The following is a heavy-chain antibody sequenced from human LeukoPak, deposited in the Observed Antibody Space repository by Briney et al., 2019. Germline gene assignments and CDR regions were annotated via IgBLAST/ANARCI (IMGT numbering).Heavy chain of an antibody. CDR3: ARDTVAVAGTDY. CDR1: GGSIRGSSFY. Sequence: SETLSLTCTVSGGSIRGSSFYWGWIRQPPGGGLEFIGSIFYRGNTYYNPSLKSRVTISVDTSKNQFSLKLTSVTAADTAVYYCARDTVAVAGTDYWGQGTLVTVSS. CDR2: IFYRGNT. J-gene: IGHJ4*02. D-gene: IGHD6-19*01. V-gene: IGHV4-39*07.